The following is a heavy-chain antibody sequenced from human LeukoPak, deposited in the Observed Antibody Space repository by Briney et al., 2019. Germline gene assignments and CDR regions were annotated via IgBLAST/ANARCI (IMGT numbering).Heavy chain of an antibody. CDR3: AKDSGYGYNYFDY. D-gene: IGHD5-18*01. Sequence: GGSLRLSCAASGFTFSSYAMSWVRQAPGQGLEWVSAISGSGGSTYYADSVKGRFTISRDNSKNTLYLQMNSLRAEDTAVYYCAKDSGYGYNYFDYWGQGTLVTVSS. J-gene: IGHJ4*02. V-gene: IGHV3-23*01. CDR2: ISGSGGST. CDR1: GFTFSSYA.